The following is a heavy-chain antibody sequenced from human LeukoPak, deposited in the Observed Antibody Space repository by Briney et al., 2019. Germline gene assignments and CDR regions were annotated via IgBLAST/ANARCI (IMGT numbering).Heavy chain of an antibody. J-gene: IGHJ4*02. CDR1: GGSLSSGGYY. V-gene: IGHV4-31*03. CDR3: ARDRVRGNSNPFFDY. CDR2: INYSGAT. Sequence: SQTLSLTCTVSGGSLSSGGYYWSWIRQPPGKGLEWIGYINYSGATYYNPSLKSRVTISVDTSKNQFSLKMSSVTAADTAVYYCARDRVRGNSNPFFDYWGQGTLVTVSS. D-gene: IGHD4-11*01.